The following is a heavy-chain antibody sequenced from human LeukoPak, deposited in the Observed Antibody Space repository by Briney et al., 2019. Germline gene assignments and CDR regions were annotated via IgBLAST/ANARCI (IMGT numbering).Heavy chain of an antibody. J-gene: IGHJ4*02. CDR2: IIPIFGTA. CDR1: GGTFSSYA. V-gene: IGHV1-69*13. D-gene: IGHD3-22*01. CDR3: ARDYYYDSSGYLGGVFDY. Sequence: GASVKVSCKASGGTFSSYAISWVRQAPGQGLEWMGGIIPIFGTANYAQKFQGRVTITADESTSTAYMELSSLRSEDTAVYYCARDYYYDSSGYLGGVFDYWGQGTLVTVSS.